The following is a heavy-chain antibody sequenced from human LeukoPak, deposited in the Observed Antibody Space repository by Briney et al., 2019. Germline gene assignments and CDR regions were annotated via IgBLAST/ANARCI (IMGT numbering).Heavy chain of an antibody. V-gene: IGHV4-59*01. D-gene: IGHD3-9*01. CDR1: GGSISSYY. CDR2: IYYSGSA. CDR3: ARGGRYFDWLLPYYFDY. Sequence: SETLSLTCTVSGGSISSYYWSWIRQPPGKGLEWIGYIYYSGSANYNPSLKSRVTISVDTSKNQFSLKLSSVTAADTAVYYCARGGRYFDWLLPYYFDYWGQGTLVTVSS. J-gene: IGHJ4*02.